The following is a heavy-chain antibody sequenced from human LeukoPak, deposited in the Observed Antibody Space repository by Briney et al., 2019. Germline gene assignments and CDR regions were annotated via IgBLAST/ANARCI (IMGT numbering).Heavy chain of an antibody. Sequence: GASVKVSCKASGYTFTDYYMHWVRQAPGQGLEWMGRINPNSGGTNCAQKFQGRVTMTRDTSITTAYMELSRLRSDDTAVYYCAMIKDYYFDYWGQGTLVTVSS. CDR2: INPNSGGT. V-gene: IGHV1-2*06. CDR3: AMIKDYYFDY. D-gene: IGHD3-16*01. CDR1: GYTFTDYY. J-gene: IGHJ4*02.